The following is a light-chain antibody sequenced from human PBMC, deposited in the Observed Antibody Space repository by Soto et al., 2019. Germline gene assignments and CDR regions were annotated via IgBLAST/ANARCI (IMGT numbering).Light chain of an antibody. V-gene: IGKV3-20*01. CDR1: LTGNNNY. Sequence: IVLTQSPGTLSLSPGERATLSCRASLTGNNNYLAWYQHKSGQAPRLLIYGVYTRATGIPDRFTGSGSGTEFTRAITRLEPEDSAAYFCQHYGYSRWTFGQGAKVDNK. J-gene: IGKJ1*01. CDR2: GVY. CDR3: QHYGYSRWT.